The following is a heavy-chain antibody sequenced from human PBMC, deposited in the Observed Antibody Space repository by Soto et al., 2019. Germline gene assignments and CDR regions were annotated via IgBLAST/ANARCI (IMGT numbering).Heavy chain of an antibody. CDR2: ISGSGGST. Sequence: GGSLRLSCAASGFTFSSYAMSWVRQAPGKGLEWVSAISGSGGSTYYADSVKGRFTISRDNSKNTLYLQMNSLRAEDTAVYYCAKDLRQWLVLFIVMDVWGQGTTVTVSS. V-gene: IGHV3-23*01. J-gene: IGHJ6*02. CDR3: AKDLRQWLVLFIVMDV. D-gene: IGHD6-19*01. CDR1: GFTFSSYA.